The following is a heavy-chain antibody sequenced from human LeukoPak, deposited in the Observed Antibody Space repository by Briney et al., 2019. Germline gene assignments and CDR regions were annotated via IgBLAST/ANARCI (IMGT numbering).Heavy chain of an antibody. CDR2: IDQSGGRN. J-gene: IGHJ3*02. D-gene: IGHD3-16*01. CDR3: ARDVEGGTFDI. V-gene: IGHV3-7*05. CDR1: GFTFSRLW. Sequence: GGSLRLSCAASGFTFSRLWMNCVRQAPGRGRECVANIDQSGGRNNYVDSVKGRFTISRDNAKNSLFLEMSSLRADDTAVYFCARDVEGGTFDIWGQGTTVTVSS.